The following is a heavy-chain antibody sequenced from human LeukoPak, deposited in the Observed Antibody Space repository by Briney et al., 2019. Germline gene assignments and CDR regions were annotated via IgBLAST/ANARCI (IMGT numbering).Heavy chain of an antibody. D-gene: IGHD4-23*01. Sequence: GGSLRLSCAASGFTFDDYSMQWVRHAPGRGLEWVSGINWNSGTIGSADSVKGRFTISTDNAKNSLYLQMNSLRAEDTALYYCTKMRRGGVGLDIWRQGTLVTVSA. CDR2: INWNSGTI. CDR1: GFTFDDYS. CDR3: TKMRRGGVGLDI. V-gene: IGHV3-9*01. J-gene: IGHJ4*02.